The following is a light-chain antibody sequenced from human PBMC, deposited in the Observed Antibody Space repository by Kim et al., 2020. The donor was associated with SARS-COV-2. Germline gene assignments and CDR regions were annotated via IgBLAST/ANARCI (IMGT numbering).Light chain of an antibody. J-gene: IGKJ1*01. Sequence: PGEIAARACRARQSVSNNDLAWYQQRPGQAPRVLSDGASSRATGITDRFSGSGSGTDFTLIISRLEPEDFAVYYCQQYGSSLWTIGQGTKVDIK. V-gene: IGKV3-20*01. CDR2: GAS. CDR3: QQYGSSLWT. CDR1: QSVSNND.